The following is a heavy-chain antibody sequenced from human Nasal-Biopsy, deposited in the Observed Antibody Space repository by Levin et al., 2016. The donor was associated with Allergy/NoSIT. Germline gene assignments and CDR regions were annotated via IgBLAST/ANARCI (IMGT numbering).Heavy chain of an antibody. J-gene: IGHJ5*02. CDR1: GGSMWSDTYY. Sequence: SETLSLTCEVSGGSMWSDTYYWGWIRQPPGKQLEWIGINYKNGDTYYRPSLEGRVTISVDTSKSQVSLRLTSVIATDTATYFCMRRGSGSFGDWFDAWGRGTLVTVSS. D-gene: IGHD1-26*01. V-gene: IGHV4-39*01. CDR2: NYKNGDT. CDR3: MRRGSGSFGDWFDA.